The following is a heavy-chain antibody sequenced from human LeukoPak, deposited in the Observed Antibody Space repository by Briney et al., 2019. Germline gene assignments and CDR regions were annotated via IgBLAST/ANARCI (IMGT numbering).Heavy chain of an antibody. CDR1: GFTFSSYA. Sequence: GGSLRLSCAASGFTFSSYAMHWVRQAPGKGLEWVAVISYDGSNKYYADSVKGRFTISRDNSKNTLYLQMNSLRAEDTVVYYCASSGYSSSWWLNWGQGTLVTVSS. D-gene: IGHD6-13*01. CDR3: ASSGYSSSWWLN. CDR2: ISYDGSNK. V-gene: IGHV3-30-3*01. J-gene: IGHJ4*02.